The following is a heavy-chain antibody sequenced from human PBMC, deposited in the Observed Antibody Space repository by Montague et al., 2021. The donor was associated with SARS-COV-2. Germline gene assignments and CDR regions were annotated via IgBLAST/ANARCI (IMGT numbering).Heavy chain of an antibody. CDR3: AKDDGSGNYYNGLYEN. J-gene: IGHJ4*02. D-gene: IGHD3-10*01. Sequence: SLRLSCAASGLTFKNYAMGWVRQAPGKGLEWVSAVSDTGGGTYYADSVKGRFTISRDNGRNSVHLQMNSLRAEDTALYYRAKDDGSGNYYNGLYENWGQGTRVTVSS. V-gene: IGHV3-23*01. CDR1: GLTFKNYA. CDR2: VSDTGGGT.